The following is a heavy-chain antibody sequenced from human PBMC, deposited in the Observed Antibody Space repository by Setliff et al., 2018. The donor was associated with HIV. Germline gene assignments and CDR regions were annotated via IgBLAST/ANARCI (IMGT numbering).Heavy chain of an antibody. CDR3: ARVGRGAELLWFGVPPVLYYYMDV. J-gene: IGHJ6*03. CDR2: IYYSGST. D-gene: IGHD3-10*01. CDR1: GGSISSGGYY. V-gene: IGHV4-31*03. Sequence: SETLSLTCTVSGGSISSGGYYWSWIRHHPGKGLGWIGYIYYSGSTYSNPSIKSRVTISVDTSKNPFSLKLSSVTAADTAVYYCARVGRGAELLWFGVPPVLYYYMDVWGKGTTVTVSS.